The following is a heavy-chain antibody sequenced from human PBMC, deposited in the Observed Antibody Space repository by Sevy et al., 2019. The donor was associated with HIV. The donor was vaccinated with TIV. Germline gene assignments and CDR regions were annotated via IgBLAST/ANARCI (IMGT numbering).Heavy chain of an antibody. CDR1: GYSFGSIYY. CDR3: ARDLGLGIQFDY. V-gene: IGHV4-38-2*02. Sequence: SETLSLICTVSGYSFGSIYYWGWIRQPPGKGLEWIGSVYHSGSTYYNPSLKSRVTISVDTSKNRFSLKVTSMTAADTAVYYCARDLGLGIQFDYWGQGTLVTVSS. D-gene: IGHD3-9*01. J-gene: IGHJ4*02. CDR2: VYHSGST.